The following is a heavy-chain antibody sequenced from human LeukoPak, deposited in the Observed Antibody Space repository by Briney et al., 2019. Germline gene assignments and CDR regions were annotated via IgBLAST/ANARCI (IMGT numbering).Heavy chain of an antibody. CDR3: ARSRSGYYGDVDY. D-gene: IGHD3-3*01. CDR1: GDSISSSSYY. Sequence: SETLSLTCTVSGDSISSSSYYWGWIRQPPGKGLEWIASIYYSGSTYYNPSLKSRVTISVDTSKNQFSLKLSSVTAADTAVYYCARSRSGYYGDVDYWGQGTLVTVSS. CDR2: IYYSGST. J-gene: IGHJ4*02. V-gene: IGHV4-39*07.